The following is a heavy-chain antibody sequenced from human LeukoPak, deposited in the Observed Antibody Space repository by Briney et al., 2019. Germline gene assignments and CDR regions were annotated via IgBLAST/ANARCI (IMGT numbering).Heavy chain of an antibody. V-gene: IGHV3-23*01. CDR3: AKYVGGTFDNWFDP. CDR1: GFSLSSYA. J-gene: IGHJ5*02. CDR2: ISSSASTI. D-gene: IGHD1-26*01. Sequence: GGSLRLSCAASGFSLSSYAMNWVRQAPGKGLEWVSYISSSASTIYYADSVKGRFAISRDNSKNTLYLQMNSLRVEDTAEYYCAKYVGGTFDNWFDPWGQGTLVTVSS.